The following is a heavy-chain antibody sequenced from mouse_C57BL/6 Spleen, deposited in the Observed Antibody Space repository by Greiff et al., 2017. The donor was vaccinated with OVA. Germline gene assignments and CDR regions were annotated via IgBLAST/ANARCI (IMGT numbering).Heavy chain of an antibody. CDR3: ARLGGYFDY. CDR2: IYPGDGDT. J-gene: IGHJ2*01. Sequence: QVQLQQSGPELVKPGASVKTSCKASGYAFSSSWMNWVKQRPGKGLEWIGRIYPGDGDTNYNGKFKGKATLTADKSSSTAYMQLSSLTSEDSAVYFCARLGGYFDYWGQGTTLTVSS. V-gene: IGHV1-82*01. CDR1: GYAFSSSW. D-gene: IGHD4-1*01.